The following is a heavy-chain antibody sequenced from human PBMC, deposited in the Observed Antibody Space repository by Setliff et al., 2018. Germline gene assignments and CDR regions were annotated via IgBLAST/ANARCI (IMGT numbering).Heavy chain of an antibody. J-gene: IGHJ3*02. CDR3: GRSYYDSSGYSLMLFDI. CDR1: GGSVNSHY. CDR2: IHYSGST. V-gene: IGHV4-59*08. Sequence: SETLSLTCTVSGGSVNSHYWSWIRQPPGKGLEWIGYIHYSGSTNYNPSLKSRVTMSGDTSKNQFSLKLSSVTAADTAVYYCGRSYYDSSGYSLMLFDIWGQGTKVTVSS. D-gene: IGHD3-22*01.